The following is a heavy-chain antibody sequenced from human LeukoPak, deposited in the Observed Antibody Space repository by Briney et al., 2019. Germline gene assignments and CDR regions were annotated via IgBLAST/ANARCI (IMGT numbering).Heavy chain of an antibody. D-gene: IGHD5-18*01. J-gene: IGHJ4*02. CDR3: AKDLGLWLPVYSFDY. V-gene: IGHV3-30*02. CDR2: IRYDGSNK. CDR1: GFTFSSYG. Sequence: GGSLRLSCAASGFTFSSYGMHWVRQAPGKGLEWVAFIRYDGSNKYYADSVKGRFTISRDNSKNTLYLQMNSLRAEDTAVYYCAKDLGLWLPVYSFDYWGQGTLVTVSS.